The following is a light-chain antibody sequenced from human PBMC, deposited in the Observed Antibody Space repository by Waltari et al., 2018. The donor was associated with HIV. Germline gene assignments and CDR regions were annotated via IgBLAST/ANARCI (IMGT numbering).Light chain of an antibody. CDR3: MHGQQTPV. J-gene: IGKJ1*01. Sequence: DIAMIQSPDSLAVSPGEPASISCRSSQSLLHNNGHNYLDWYIQRRGQAPELLIYLASRRASVVPDRIAGSGSGTDFRLKISRVEPEDVGVYYCMHGQQTPVFGQGTQVEV. V-gene: IGKV2-28*01. CDR2: LAS. CDR1: QSLLHNNGHNY.